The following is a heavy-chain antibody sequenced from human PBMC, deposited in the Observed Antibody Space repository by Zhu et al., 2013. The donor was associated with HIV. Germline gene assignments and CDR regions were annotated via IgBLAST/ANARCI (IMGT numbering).Heavy chain of an antibody. CDR3: AREPSGGSLYFDY. Sequence: QVQLVQSGAEVREPGASVKVSCKTSAYTFSNSFIHWVRQAPGQGLEWIGIITPALYTNYAQNFQGRATVTRDTSTNTVYLEVSSLTSGDTAIYYCAREPSGGSLYFDYWGPGTWSPSPQ. V-gene: IGHV1-46*01. D-gene: IGHD6-25*01. J-gene: IGHJ4*02. CDR1: AYTFSNSF. CDR2: ITPALYT.